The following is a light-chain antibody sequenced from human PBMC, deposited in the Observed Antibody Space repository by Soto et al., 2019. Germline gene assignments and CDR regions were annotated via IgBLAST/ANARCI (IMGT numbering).Light chain of an antibody. Sequence: DIQMTQSPSTLSASVGDRVTITCRASQSISSWLAWYQQKPGKAPKLLIYKASSLESGVPSRFSGSGSGTEFTLTSSSLQPDEFGTYYCQQYNSYWTFGQGTNVDIK. CDR1: QSISSW. V-gene: IGKV1-5*03. CDR2: KAS. CDR3: QQYNSYWT. J-gene: IGKJ1*01.